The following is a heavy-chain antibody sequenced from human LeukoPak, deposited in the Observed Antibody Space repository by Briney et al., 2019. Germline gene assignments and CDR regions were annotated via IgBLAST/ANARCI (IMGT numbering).Heavy chain of an antibody. CDR3: ARVLIVLMVYAPPDY. D-gene: IGHD2-8*01. Sequence: ASVKVSCKASGYTFTSYGISWVRQAPGQGPEWMGWISAHNGNTNYAQKLQGRVTMTTDTSTSTAYMDLRSLRSDDTAVYYCARVLIVLMVYAPPDYWGQGTLVTVSS. CDR1: GYTFTSYG. J-gene: IGHJ4*02. CDR2: ISAHNGNT. V-gene: IGHV1-18*01.